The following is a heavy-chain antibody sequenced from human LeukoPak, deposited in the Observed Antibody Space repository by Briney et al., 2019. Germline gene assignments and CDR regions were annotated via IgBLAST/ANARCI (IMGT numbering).Heavy chain of an antibody. D-gene: IGHD3-10*01. CDR1: GYSFTSYW. J-gene: IGHJ4*02. Sequence: GESLQISCQGSGYSFTSYWIGWVRQMPGKGLEWMGIIYPGDSDTTYSPSFQGQVTISADKSISTAYLQWSSLKASDTAIYYCARLRYGSGSYIDYWGQGTLVTVSS. CDR3: ARLRYGSGSYIDY. V-gene: IGHV5-51*01. CDR2: IYPGDSDT.